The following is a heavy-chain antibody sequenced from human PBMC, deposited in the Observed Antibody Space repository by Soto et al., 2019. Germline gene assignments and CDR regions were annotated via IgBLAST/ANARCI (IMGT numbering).Heavy chain of an antibody. CDR2: IIPIFGTA. Sequence: QVQLVQSGAEVKKPGSSVKVSCKASGGNFASYAIFWVRQAPGQGLEWMGGIIPIFGTATYAQKFQGRVTMKADNTTNTAYMEMNSLRFEDTAVYYCARSEGGYFYGMDVWGQGTTVTVSS. D-gene: IGHD3-9*01. V-gene: IGHV1-69*06. CDR3: ARSEGGYFYGMDV. CDR1: GGNFASYA. J-gene: IGHJ6*02.